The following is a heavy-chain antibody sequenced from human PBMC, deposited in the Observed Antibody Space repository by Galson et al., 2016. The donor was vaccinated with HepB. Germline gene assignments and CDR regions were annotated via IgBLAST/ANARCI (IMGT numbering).Heavy chain of an antibody. Sequence: SLRLSCAAAGFTFQDYTMHWVRQVPGKGLDWVGLVTWDGGSTFYGDSVRGRFTIFRDNTQHSLYLQMHSLATEDSGLYYCAMESNRLFGQWGQGTLVTVSS. V-gene: IGHV3-43*01. CDR1: GFTFQDYT. CDR2: VTWDGGST. CDR3: AMESNRLFGQ. D-gene: IGHD3-16*02. J-gene: IGHJ4*02.